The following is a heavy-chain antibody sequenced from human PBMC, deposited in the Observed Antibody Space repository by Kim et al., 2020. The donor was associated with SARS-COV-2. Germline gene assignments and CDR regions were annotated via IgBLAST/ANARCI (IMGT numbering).Heavy chain of an antibody. Sequence: WGSLRLSCAASGFTVSSNYMSWVRQAPGKGLEWVSVIYSGGSTYYADSVKGRFTISRDNSKNTLYLQMNSLRAEDTAVYYCARGGREGDYDILTGYEDAFDIWGQGTMVTVSS. D-gene: IGHD3-9*01. CDR2: IYSGGST. V-gene: IGHV3-53*01. J-gene: IGHJ3*02. CDR3: ARGGREGDYDILTGYEDAFDI. CDR1: GFTVSSNY.